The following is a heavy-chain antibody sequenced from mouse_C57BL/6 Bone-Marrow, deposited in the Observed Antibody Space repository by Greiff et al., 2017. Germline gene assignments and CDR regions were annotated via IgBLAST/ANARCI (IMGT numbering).Heavy chain of an antibody. CDR1: GFSFNTYA. CDR2: IRSKSNNYAT. V-gene: IGHV10-1*01. Sequence: DVKLVESGGGLVQPKGSLKLSCAASGFSFNTYAMNWVRQAPGKGLEWVARIRSKSNNYATYYADSVKDRFTISRDDSESMLYLQMNNLKTEDTAMYYCVRNYYGSSLSYFDVWGTGTTVTVSS. D-gene: IGHD1-1*01. J-gene: IGHJ1*03. CDR3: VRNYYGSSLSYFDV.